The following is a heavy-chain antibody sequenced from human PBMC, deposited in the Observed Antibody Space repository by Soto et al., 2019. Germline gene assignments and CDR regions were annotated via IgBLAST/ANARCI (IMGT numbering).Heavy chain of an antibody. J-gene: IGHJ4*02. CDR1: GFTFSSYA. CDR2: ISSNGGST. D-gene: IGHD6-13*01. CDR3: VKGIAAAEMVY. V-gene: IGHV3-64D*06. Sequence: HPGGSLRLSCSASGFTFSSYAMHWVRQAPGKGLEYVSAISSNGGSTYYADSVKGRFTISRDNSKNTLYLQMSSLRAEDTAVYYCVKGIAAAEMVYWGQGTLVTVSS.